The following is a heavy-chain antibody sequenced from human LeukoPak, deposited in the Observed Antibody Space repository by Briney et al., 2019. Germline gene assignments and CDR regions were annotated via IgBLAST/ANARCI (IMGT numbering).Heavy chain of an antibody. D-gene: IGHD5-18*01. J-gene: IGHJ4*02. CDR1: GFSFSSYD. CDR3: AKGVEGGYSYGPGAH. V-gene: IGHV3-30-3*01. CDR2: ISMGGDIK. Sequence: PGGSLRLSCAASGFSFSSYDMHWVRQAPGKGLEWVAAISMGGDIKVYTDSVRGRFTISRDNSKNTLYLQMNSLRAEDTAVYYCAKGVEGGYSYGPGAHWGQGSLVTVSS.